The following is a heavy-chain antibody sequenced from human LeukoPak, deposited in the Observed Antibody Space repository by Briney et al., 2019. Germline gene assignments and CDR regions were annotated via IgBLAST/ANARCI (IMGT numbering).Heavy chain of an antibody. D-gene: IGHD3-10*01. V-gene: IGHV1-69*05. J-gene: IGHJ6*03. CDR2: IIPILGTA. CDR1: GGTFSSYA. Sequence: ASVKVSCKASGGTFSSYAISWVRQAPGQGLEWMGGIIPILGTANYAQKFQGRVTITTDESTSTAYMELSSLRSEDTAVYYCASGSRYYYYMDVWGKGTTVTVSS. CDR3: ASGSRYYYYMDV.